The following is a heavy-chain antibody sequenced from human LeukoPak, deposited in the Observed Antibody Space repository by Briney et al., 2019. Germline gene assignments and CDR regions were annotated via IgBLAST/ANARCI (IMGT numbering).Heavy chain of an antibody. J-gene: IGHJ4*02. D-gene: IGHD6-25*01. CDR2: ISGSGGSTNYA. V-gene: IGHV3-23*01. CDR1: GFTFSSYA. Sequence: PGGSLRLSCAASGFTFSSYAMSWVRQAPGKGLEWVSIISGSGGSTNYAYYADSVKGRFTISRDNSRNTLYLQMSSLRAEDTAVYYCAKSGFDYWGQGTLVTVSS. CDR3: AKSGFDY.